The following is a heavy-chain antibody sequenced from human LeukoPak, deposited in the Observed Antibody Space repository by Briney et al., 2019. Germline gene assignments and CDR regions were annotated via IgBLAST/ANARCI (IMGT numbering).Heavy chain of an antibody. Sequence: GGSLRLSCAASGFTFSNYAMTWVRQAPGKGLEWVAVIWYDGSNKYYADSVKGRFTISRDNSKNTLYLQMNSLRAEDTAVYYCARDDDSSGAHDYWGQGTLVTVSS. CDR2: IWYDGSNK. D-gene: IGHD3-22*01. J-gene: IGHJ4*02. CDR1: GFTFSNYA. V-gene: IGHV3-33*08. CDR3: ARDDDSSGAHDY.